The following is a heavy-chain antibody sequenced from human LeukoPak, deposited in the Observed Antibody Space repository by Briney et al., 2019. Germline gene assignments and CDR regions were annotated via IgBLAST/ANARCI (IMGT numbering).Heavy chain of an antibody. D-gene: IGHD2-21*02. J-gene: IGHJ6*02. CDR3: AKDSQWIQRPYCGGDCPTGLMDV. CDR1: GFTFSGFW. V-gene: IGHV3-7*03. CDR2: INSDGSEG. Sequence: GGSLRLSCAFSGFTFSGFWMSWSRQAPGKGLEWVASINSDGSEGYYADVVKGRFTISRDNAKNSLYLQINSLRAEDTAVYYCAKDSQWIQRPYCGGDCPTGLMDVWGQGTTVTVSS.